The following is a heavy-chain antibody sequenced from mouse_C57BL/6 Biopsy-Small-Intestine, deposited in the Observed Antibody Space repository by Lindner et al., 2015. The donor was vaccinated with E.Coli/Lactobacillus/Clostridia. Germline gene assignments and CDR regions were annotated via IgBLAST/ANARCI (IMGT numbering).Heavy chain of an antibody. Sequence: VQLQESGAELMKPGASVKLSCKATGYTFNGYWIEWIKQRPGHGLEWIGEILPGSDSTNYNEKFKGKATFTADSSSNTAYMQLRSLTTEDSAIYYCARNWGGYFDYWGPRHHSHSLL. CDR1: GYTFNGYW. D-gene: IGHD4-1*01. J-gene: IGHJ2*01. V-gene: IGHV1-9*01. CDR3: ARNWGGYFDY. CDR2: ILPGSDST.